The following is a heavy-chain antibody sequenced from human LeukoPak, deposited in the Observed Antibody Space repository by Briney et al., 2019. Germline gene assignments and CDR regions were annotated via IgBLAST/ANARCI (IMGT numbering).Heavy chain of an antibody. CDR1: GYTFTTYY. D-gene: IGHD3-22*01. J-gene: IGHJ3*02. V-gene: IGHV1-2*02. CDR2: INPNSGGT. Sequence: ASVKVSCKASGYTFTTYYMHWVRQAPGQGLEWMGWINPNSGGTNYAQKFQGRVTMTRDTSISTAYMELSRLRSDDTAVYYCARDPHYYDSSGYYPLADAFDIWGQGTMVTVSS. CDR3: ARDPHYYDSSGYYPLADAFDI.